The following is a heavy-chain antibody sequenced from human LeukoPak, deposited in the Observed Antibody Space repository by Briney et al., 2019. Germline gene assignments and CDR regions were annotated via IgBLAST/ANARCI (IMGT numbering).Heavy chain of an antibody. D-gene: IGHD6-13*01. J-gene: IGHJ6*04. CDR1: GYSISNDYY. V-gene: IGHV4-38-2*02. CDR2: IYHSGST. Sequence: SETLSLTCAVSGYSISNDYYWGWIRQPPGKGLEWIGSIYHSGSTYYNPSLKIRLTISVDTSKNQFSLKVTSVTAADTAVYYCARDVAAAATRKENYYGLDVWGKGTTVTVSS. CDR3: ARDVAAAATRKENYYGLDV.